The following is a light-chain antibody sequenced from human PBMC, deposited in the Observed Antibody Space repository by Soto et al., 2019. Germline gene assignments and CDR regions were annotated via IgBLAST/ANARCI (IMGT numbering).Light chain of an antibody. J-gene: IGKJ1*01. V-gene: IGKV1-39*01. CDR1: QTIMTY. Sequence: DIQMTQSPSSLSASVGDEVTITCRASQTIMTYLNWYQLKPGKLPRLLIYAASSLQSGVPSRFSGSGSGTDFTLTISSLQPEDFATYSCQQSYNSPQTFGRGTKGDIK. CDR2: AAS. CDR3: QQSYNSPQT.